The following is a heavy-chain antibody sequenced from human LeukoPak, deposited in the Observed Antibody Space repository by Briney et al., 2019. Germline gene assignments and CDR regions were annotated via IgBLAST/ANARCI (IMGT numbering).Heavy chain of an antibody. CDR3: AREAGGMAIYFDY. Sequence: SVKVSCKASGGTFSSYAISWVRQAPGQGLEWMGRIIPILGIANYAQKFQGRVTITADKSTSTAYMELSSLRSEDTAVYYCAREAGGMAIYFDYWGQGTLVTVSS. V-gene: IGHV1-69*04. D-gene: IGHD5-24*01. CDR1: GGTFSSYA. J-gene: IGHJ4*02. CDR2: IIPILGIA.